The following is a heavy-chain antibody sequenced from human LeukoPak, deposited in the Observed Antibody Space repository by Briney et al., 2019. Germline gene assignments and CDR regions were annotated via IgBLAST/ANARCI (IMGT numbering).Heavy chain of an antibody. CDR3: ARGPGSWYSFNYYYYYMDV. J-gene: IGHJ6*03. D-gene: IGHD2-15*01. Sequence: KPSETLSLTCTVSGGSISSSSYYWGWIRQPPGKGLEWIGSIYYSGSTYYNPSLKSRVTISVDTSKNQFSLKLSSVTAADTAVYYCARGPGSWYSFNYYYYYMDVWGKGTTVTISS. CDR2: IYYSGST. CDR1: GGSISSSSYY. V-gene: IGHV4-39*01.